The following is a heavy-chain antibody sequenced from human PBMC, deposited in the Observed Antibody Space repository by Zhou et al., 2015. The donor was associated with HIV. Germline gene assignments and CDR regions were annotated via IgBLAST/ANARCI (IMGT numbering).Heavy chain of an antibody. V-gene: IGHV3-23*01. CDR3: ARCARTTVATCNWFDP. D-gene: IGHD4-11*01. Sequence: EVQVLESGGDLVQPGGSLRLSCTASGFPFSNYAMNWVRLAPGKGLEWVSSITGTGDSTYYAESVKGRFTISRDNAKNSLYLQMNSLRAEDTAVYYCARCARTTVATCNWFDPWGQGTLVTVSS. CDR2: ITGTGDST. J-gene: IGHJ5*02. CDR1: GFPFSNYA.